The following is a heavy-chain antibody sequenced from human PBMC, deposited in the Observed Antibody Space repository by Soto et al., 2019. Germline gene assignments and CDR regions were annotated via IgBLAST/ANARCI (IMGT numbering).Heavy chain of an antibody. CDR3: VKYTVTEDLGES. Sequence: EVQLLESGGDVVRPGGSLRLSCAASGFTFSSYAMGWVRQAPGKGLEWVAGVSRAGTYTFYADSVRGRFSISRDNSRDKVDLYMNALRGDETAVYFCVKYTVTEDLGESWGQGTLVSVSS. CDR1: GFTFSSYA. V-gene: IGHV3-23*01. J-gene: IGHJ5*02. D-gene: IGHD3-16*01. CDR2: VSRAGTYT.